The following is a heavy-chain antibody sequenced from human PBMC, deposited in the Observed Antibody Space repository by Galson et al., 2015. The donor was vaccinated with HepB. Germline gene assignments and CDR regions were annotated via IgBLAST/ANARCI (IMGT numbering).Heavy chain of an antibody. CDR1: GFTFSNAW. CDR2: IKSKTDGGTT. Sequence: SLRLSCAASGFTFSNAWMSWVRQAPGKGLEWVGRIKSKTDGGTTDYAAPVKGRFTISRDNSKNTLYLQMNSLRAEDTAVYYCARDLYSSWPYYFDYWGQGTRVIVSS. CDR3: ARDLYSSWPYYFDY. D-gene: IGHD6-6*01. V-gene: IGHV3-15*01. J-gene: IGHJ4*02.